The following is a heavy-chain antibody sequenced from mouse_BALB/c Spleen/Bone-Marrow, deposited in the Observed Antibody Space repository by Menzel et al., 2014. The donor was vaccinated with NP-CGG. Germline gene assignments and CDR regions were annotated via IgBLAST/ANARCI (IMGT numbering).Heavy chain of an antibody. Sequence: EVKLVESGGGLVQPGGSLKLSCAASGFDFSGFWMGWVRQAPGKGLEWIGEINPDSSTINYTPSLKDRFITSRDNAKNTLYLQMSKVRSEDTALYYCARLGYYGGFAYWGQGTLVTVSA. D-gene: IGHD2-3*01. V-gene: IGHV4-1*02. CDR1: GFDFSGFW. CDR3: ARLGYYGGFAY. J-gene: IGHJ3*01. CDR2: INPDSSTI.